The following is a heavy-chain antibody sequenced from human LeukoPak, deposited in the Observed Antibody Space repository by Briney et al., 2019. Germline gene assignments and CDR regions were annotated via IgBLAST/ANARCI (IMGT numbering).Heavy chain of an antibody. CDR1: EFTFSTYA. CDR3: ARDIIIWFGDKGDYYGMDV. J-gene: IGHJ6*02. V-gene: IGHV3-30-3*01. Sequence: PGRSLRLSCAASEFTFSTYAIHWVRQPPGKGLEWVAVISYDGSNKYYADSVKGRFTISRDNSKNTLYLQMNSLRPEDTAVYYCARDIIIWFGDKGDYYGMDVWGQGTTVTVSS. D-gene: IGHD3-10*01. CDR2: ISYDGSNK.